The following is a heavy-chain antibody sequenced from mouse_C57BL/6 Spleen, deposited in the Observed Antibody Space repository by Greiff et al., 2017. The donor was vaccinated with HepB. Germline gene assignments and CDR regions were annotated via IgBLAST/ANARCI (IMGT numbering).Heavy chain of an antibody. Sequence: EVQLQQSGPELVKPGASVKIPCKASGYTFTDYNMDWVKQSHGKSLEWIGDINPNNGGTIYNQKFKGKATLTVDKSSSTAYMELRSLTSEDTAVYYCARKGKTAQATSWFAYWGQGTLVTVSA. CDR3: ARKGKTAQATSWFAY. D-gene: IGHD3-2*02. V-gene: IGHV1-18*01. CDR2: INPNNGGT. J-gene: IGHJ3*01. CDR1: GYTFTDYN.